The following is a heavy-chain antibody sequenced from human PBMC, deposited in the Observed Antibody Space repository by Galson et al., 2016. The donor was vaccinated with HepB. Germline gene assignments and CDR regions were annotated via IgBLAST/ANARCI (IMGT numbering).Heavy chain of an antibody. CDR3: ARTGSFYSQLDS. J-gene: IGHJ5*01. CDR1: GNSIRSYY. CDR2: ISNSGST. V-gene: IGHV4-59*01. D-gene: IGHD3-10*01. Sequence: ETLSLTCSVSGNSIRSYYWSWIRQSPGKGLEWIGYISNSGSTSYNPSLETRVSISGDSSKNHLSLRLSSVTAADTAVYYCARTGSFYSQLDSWGQGTLVTVSS.